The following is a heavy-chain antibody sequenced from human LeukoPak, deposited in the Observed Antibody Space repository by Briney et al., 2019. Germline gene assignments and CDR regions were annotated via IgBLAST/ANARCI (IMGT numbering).Heavy chain of an antibody. Sequence: SETLSPTCAVYGGSFSGYYWSWIRQPPGKGLEWIGEINHSGSTNYNPSLKSRVTISVDTSKNQFSLKLSSVTAADTAVYYCARLRYYYDSSGYADYYYGMDVWGQGTTVTVSS. V-gene: IGHV4-34*01. CDR2: INHSGST. D-gene: IGHD3-22*01. CDR3: ARLRYYYDSSGYADYYYGMDV. CDR1: GGSFSGYY. J-gene: IGHJ6*02.